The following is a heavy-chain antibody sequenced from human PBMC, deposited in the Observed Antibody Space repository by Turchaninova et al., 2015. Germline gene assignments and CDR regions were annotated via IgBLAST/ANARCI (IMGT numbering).Heavy chain of an antibody. J-gene: IGHJ2*01. CDR2: IYYSGSTYYNPSLGST. CDR3: ARADSSGYLVDL. Sequence: QLQLQESGPGLVKPSETLSLTCTVSGGSISRIRYHWGCVRQPPGKGLEWIGSIYYSGSTYYNPSLGSTYYNPSLKSRVTISVDTSKNQFSLKLSSVTAADTAVYYCARADSSGYLVDLWGRGTLVTVSS. CDR1: GGSISRIRYH. V-gene: IGHV4-39*07. D-gene: IGHD3-22*01.